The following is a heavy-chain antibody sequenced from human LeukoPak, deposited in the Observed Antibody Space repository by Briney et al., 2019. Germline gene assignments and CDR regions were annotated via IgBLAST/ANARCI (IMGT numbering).Heavy chain of an antibody. CDR3: ERGQDGIDNWFDP. Sequence: GGSLRLSCTASGFIFSNYGMNWVRQAPGKGLEWISYIRGNSETIHYADSVKGRFTISRDNAKNSLSLQMTSLRAEDTAVYYCERGQDGIDNWFDPWGQGALVTVAS. CDR2: IRGNSETI. V-gene: IGHV3-48*01. D-gene: IGHD5-24*01. J-gene: IGHJ5*02. CDR1: GFIFSNYG.